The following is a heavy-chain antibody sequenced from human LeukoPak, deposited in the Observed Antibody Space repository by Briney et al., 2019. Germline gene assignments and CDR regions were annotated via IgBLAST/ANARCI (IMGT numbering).Heavy chain of an antibody. J-gene: IGHJ4*02. D-gene: IGHD3-16*01. CDR1: GFTVTSNH. V-gene: IGHV3-21*01. Sequence: GGSLRLSCAASGFTVTSNHMNWVRQAPGKGLEWVSSISSSSSYRYYADSVKGRFTISRDNAKNSLQLQMNSLRAEDTAVYYCMSYAGRSDDYWGQGTLVTVSS. CDR2: ISSSSSYR. CDR3: MSYAGRSDDY.